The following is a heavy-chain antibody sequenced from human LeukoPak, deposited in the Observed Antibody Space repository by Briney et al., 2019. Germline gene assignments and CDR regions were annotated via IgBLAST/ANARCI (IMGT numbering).Heavy chain of an antibody. CDR3: VRQKRIGVACHCPTIDY. CDR2: IYYSGST. J-gene: IGHJ4*02. V-gene: IGHV4-39*01. D-gene: IGHD6-19*01. Sequence: SETLSLTCTVSGGSFSSSSYYWGWIRQPPGKGLEWIGSIYYSGSTYYNPSLKSRVTISVYTSKNQFSLKLNSVTAADTSVYYSVRQKRIGVACHCPTIDYWGQGTLVTVSS. CDR1: GGSFSSSSYY.